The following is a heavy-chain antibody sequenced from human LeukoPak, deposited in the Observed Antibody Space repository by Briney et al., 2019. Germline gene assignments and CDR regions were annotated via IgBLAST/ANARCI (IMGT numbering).Heavy chain of an antibody. CDR1: GNSFTNSW. D-gene: IGHD3-16*01. J-gene: IGHJ4*02. CDR2: IYLGDSDV. CDR3: ARHGGKYSHSIDS. V-gene: IGHV5-51*01. Sequence: GEPLKISCKGSGNSFTNSWIGWVRQMPGKGLEWMGIIYLGDSDVRYSPSFRSQVTISADKSISSAYLQWSSLKDSDTAMYYCARHGGKYSHSIDSWGQGTLGTVSS.